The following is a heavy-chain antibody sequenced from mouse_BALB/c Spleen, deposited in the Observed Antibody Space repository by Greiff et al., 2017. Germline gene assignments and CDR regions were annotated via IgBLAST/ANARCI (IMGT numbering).Heavy chain of an antibody. CDR1: GFTFSSYA. J-gene: IGHJ4*01. Sequence: DVKLVESGGGLVKPGGSLKLSCAASGFTFSSYAMSWVRQTPEKRLEWVASISSGGSTYYPDSVKGRFTISRDNARNILYLQMSSLRSEDTAMYYCAKVFITTVVAYYAMDYWGQGTSVTVSS. V-gene: IGHV5-6-5*01. CDR3: AKVFITTVVAYYAMDY. D-gene: IGHD1-1*01. CDR2: ISSGGST.